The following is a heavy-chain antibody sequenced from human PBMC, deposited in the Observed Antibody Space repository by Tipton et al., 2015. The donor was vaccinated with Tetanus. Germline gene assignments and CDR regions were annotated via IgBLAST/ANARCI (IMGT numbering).Heavy chain of an antibody. CDR3: AAQIIPTDRGGWFDP. J-gene: IGHJ5*02. Sequence: TLSLTCTVSGGSIGTYHWNWIRQSPGEGLEWIGYIDYFGTTKYNPSLKSRVAMSVDTSKNQLSLKLSSVTSTDTAVYYCAAQIIPTDRGGWFDPWGQGTLVTVSS. V-gene: IGHV4-59*08. CDR1: GGSIGTYH. D-gene: IGHD3-3*01. CDR2: IDYFGTT.